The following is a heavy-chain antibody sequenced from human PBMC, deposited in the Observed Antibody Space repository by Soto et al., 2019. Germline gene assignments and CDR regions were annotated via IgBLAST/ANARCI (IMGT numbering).Heavy chain of an antibody. D-gene: IGHD5-18*01. CDR1: GFTFSSYG. Sequence: GGSLRFSCAASGFTFSSYGMHWVRQAPGKGLEWVAVISYDGSNKYYADSVKGRFTISRDNSKNTLYLQMNSLRAEDTAVYYCAVNSYGSLDYWGQGTLVTVSS. CDR3: AVNSYGSLDY. J-gene: IGHJ4*02. V-gene: IGHV3-30*03. CDR2: ISYDGSNK.